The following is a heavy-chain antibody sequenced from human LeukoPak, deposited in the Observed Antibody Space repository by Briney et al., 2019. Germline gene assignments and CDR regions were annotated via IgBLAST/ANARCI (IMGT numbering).Heavy chain of an antibody. CDR3: ARDLANAYLEDYYMDV. J-gene: IGHJ6*03. V-gene: IGHV1-3*03. CDR2: INAGNGNT. D-gene: IGHD2-2*01. CDR1: GYTFTSYG. Sequence: ASVKVSCKASGYTFTSYGISWVRQAPGQGLEWMGWINAGNGNTKYSQEFQGRVTITRDTSASTAYMELSSLRSEDMAVYYCARDLANAYLEDYYMDVWGKGTTVTVSS.